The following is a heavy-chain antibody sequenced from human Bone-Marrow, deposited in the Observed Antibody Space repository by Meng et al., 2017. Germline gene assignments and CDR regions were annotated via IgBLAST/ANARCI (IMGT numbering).Heavy chain of an antibody. J-gene: IGHJ5*02. CDR2: IIPIFGTA. D-gene: IGHD3-10*01. CDR1: GGTFSSYA. Sequence: QVQLVQSGAEVKKPGSSVKVSCKASGGTFSSYAISWVRQAPGQGLEWMGGIIPIFGTANYAQKFQGRVTITADMSTSTAYMELGSLRPEDTALYYCVRLVRGELSHWFDPWGQGTLVTVSS. CDR3: VRLVRGELSHWFDP. V-gene: IGHV1-69*06.